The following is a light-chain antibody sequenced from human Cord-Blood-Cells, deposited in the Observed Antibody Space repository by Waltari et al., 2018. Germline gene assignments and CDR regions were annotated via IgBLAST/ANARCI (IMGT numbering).Light chain of an antibody. V-gene: IGLV2-14*01. CDR3: SSYTSSSTYV. J-gene: IGLJ1*01. CDR2: DVS. CDR1: SSDVGGYNY. Sequence: QSALTQPASVSGSPGQSITISCTGTSSDVGGYNYVSWYQQHPGKAPKLMIYDVSNXXXXXXXXXXXSXXXXXXXXTISGLQAEDEADYYCSSYTSSSTYVFGTGTKVTVL.